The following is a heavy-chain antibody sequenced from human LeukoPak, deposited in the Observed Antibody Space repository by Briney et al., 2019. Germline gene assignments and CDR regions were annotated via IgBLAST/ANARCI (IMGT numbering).Heavy chain of an antibody. J-gene: IGHJ5*02. CDR3: ARPHSVAVAGITRFDP. CDR1: GGSISSSSYY. V-gene: IGHV4-39*01. CDR2: IYYSGST. D-gene: IGHD6-19*01. Sequence: SETLSLTCTVSGGSISSSSYYWGWIRQPPGKGLEWIGSIYYSGSTYYNPSLKSRVTISVDTSKNQFSLKLSSVTAADTAVYYCARPHSVAVAGITRFDPWGQGTLVTVSS.